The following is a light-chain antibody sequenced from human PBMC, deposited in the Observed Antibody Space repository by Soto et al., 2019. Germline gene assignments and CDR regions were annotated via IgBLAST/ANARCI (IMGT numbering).Light chain of an antibody. CDR2: GVS. Sequence: EIVLTQSPGTLSLSPGERATLSCRASQSVGYNMAWYQQKPGQAPRLLIYGVSSRATGIPDRFSGSGSGTDFTLTISSLEPEDFAVYYCQQRSKWPLTFGGGTKVDIK. J-gene: IGKJ4*01. CDR1: QSVGYN. V-gene: IGKV3-11*01. CDR3: QQRSKWPLT.